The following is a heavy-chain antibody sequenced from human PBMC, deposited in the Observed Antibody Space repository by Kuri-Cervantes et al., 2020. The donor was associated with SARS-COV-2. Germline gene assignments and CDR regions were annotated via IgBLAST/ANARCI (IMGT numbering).Heavy chain of an antibody. D-gene: IGHD3-9*01. V-gene: IGHV4-31*03. J-gene: IGHJ5*02. CDR2: IYYSGST. CDR3: ARAVGNDILTGYYWLNREKENWFDP. CDR1: GGSISSGGYY. Sequence: TLSLTCTVSGGSISSGGYYWSWIRQHPGKGLEWIGYIYYSGSTYYNPSLKSRVTISVDTSKNQFSLKLSSVTAADTAVYYCARAVGNDILTGYYWLNREKENWFDPWGQGTLVTVSS.